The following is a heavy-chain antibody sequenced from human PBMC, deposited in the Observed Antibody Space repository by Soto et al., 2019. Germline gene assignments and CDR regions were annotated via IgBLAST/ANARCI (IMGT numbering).Heavy chain of an antibody. V-gene: IGHV3-48*01. Sequence: GGSLRLSCAASGFTFSSYSMNWVRQAPGKGLEWVSYISSSSSTIYYADSVKGRFTISRDNAKNSLYLQMNSLRAEDTAVYYCASRSPYSGYDHFYYYYMDVWGKGTTVTVS. CDR2: ISSSSSTI. D-gene: IGHD5-12*01. CDR1: GFTFSSYS. CDR3: ASRSPYSGYDHFYYYYMDV. J-gene: IGHJ6*03.